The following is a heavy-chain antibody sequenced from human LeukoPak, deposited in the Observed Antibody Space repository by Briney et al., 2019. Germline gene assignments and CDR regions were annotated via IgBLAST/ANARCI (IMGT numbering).Heavy chain of an antibody. CDR3: ARDACSHLMTTVVTEFGYGMGV. CDR1: GFTFSSYS. J-gene: IGHJ6*02. Sequence: PGGSLSLSCAASGFTFSSYSMNWIRQAPGKGLEWVSSISSSSSYIYYADSVKGRFTISRDNSKNTLYLQMNSLRAEDTAVYYCARDACSHLMTTVVTEFGYGMGVWGQGTTVTVSS. CDR2: ISSSSSYI. D-gene: IGHD4-23*01. V-gene: IGHV3-21*01.